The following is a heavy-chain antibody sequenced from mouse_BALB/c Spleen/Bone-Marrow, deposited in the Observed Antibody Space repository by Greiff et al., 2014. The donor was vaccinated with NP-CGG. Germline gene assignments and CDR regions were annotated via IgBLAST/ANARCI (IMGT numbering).Heavy chain of an antibody. J-gene: IGHJ4*01. CDR2: IYPGDGST. Sequence: VQRVESGPELVKPGALVKISCKASGYTFTSYDINRVKQRPGQGLEWIGWIYPGDGSTKYNEKFKGKATLTADKSSSTAYMQLSSLTSENSAVYFCARNGNYRYAMDYWGQGTSVTVSS. CDR3: ARNGNYRYAMDY. CDR1: GYTFTSYD. V-gene: IGHV1S56*01. D-gene: IGHD2-1*01.